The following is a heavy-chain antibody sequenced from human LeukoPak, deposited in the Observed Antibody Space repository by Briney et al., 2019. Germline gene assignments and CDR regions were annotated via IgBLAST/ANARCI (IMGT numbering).Heavy chain of an antibody. V-gene: IGHV1-3*01. CDR1: GYTFTSNA. D-gene: IGHD5-12*01. CDR2: INAGNSNK. Sequence: AAVKDSCKASGYTFTSNAMHWVRPPPGQRVAWMGWINAGNSNKKYSQKLQGRITITSERSGSTGYMELSSLRSEDRAVYFCASDASGYVVGDHWGQGTLVTVSS. CDR3: ASDASGYVVGDH. J-gene: IGHJ4*02.